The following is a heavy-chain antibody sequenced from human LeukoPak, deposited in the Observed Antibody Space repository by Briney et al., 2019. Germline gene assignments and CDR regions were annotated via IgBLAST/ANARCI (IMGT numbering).Heavy chain of an antibody. CDR3: ARAKYYDFWSGHLGPFDY. V-gene: IGHV4-59*01. CDR2: IYYSGST. CDR1: GGSISSYY. D-gene: IGHD3-3*01. Sequence: SETLSLTCTVSGGSISSYYWSWIRQPPGKGLEWIGYIYYSGSTNYNPSLKSRVTISVDTSKNQFSLKLSSVTAADTAVYYCARAKYYDFWSGHLGPFDYCGQGTLVTVSS. J-gene: IGHJ4*02.